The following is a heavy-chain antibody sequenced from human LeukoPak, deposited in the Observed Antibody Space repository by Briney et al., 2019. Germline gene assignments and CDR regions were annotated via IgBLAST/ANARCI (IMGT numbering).Heavy chain of an antibody. CDR1: GFTFSSYA. Sequence: GGSLRLSCAASGFTFSSYAMSWVRQAPGKGLEWVSAITGSGGRTYSTDSVKGRFTISRDNSKNTLHLQMNSLRAEDTAVYYCARALVGGWYYFDYWGQGTLVTVSS. CDR3: ARALVGGWYYFDY. D-gene: IGHD6-19*01. J-gene: IGHJ4*02. CDR2: ITGSGGRT. V-gene: IGHV3-23*01.